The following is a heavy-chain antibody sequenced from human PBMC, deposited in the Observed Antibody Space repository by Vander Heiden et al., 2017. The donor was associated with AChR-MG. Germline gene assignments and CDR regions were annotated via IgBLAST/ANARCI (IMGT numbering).Heavy chain of an antibody. CDR3: ARDSYLRYYYYGMDV. CDR2: IYYSGST. D-gene: IGHD1-26*01. Sequence: QVQLQESGPGLVKPSETLSLTCTVPGGSISSYYWSWIRQPPGKGLEWIGYIYYSGSTNYNPSLKSRVTISVDTSKNQFSLKLSSVTAADTAVYYCARDSYLRYYYYGMDVWGQGTTVTVSS. V-gene: IGHV4-59*01. J-gene: IGHJ6*02. CDR1: GGSISSYY.